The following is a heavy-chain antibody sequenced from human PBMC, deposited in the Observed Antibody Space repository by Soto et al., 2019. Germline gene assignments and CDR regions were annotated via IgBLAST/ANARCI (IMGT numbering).Heavy chain of an antibody. V-gene: IGHV1-46*01. CDR3: ARALGKLRYFDWLSPGGDFDY. D-gene: IGHD3-9*01. CDR1: GYTFTSYY. CDR2: INPSGGST. J-gene: IGHJ4*02. Sequence: GASVKVSCKASGYTFTSYYMHWVRQAPGQGLEWMGIINPSGGSTSYAQKFQGRVTMTRDTSTSTVYMELSSLRSEDTAVYYCARALGKLRYFDWLSPGGDFDYWGQGTLVTVSS.